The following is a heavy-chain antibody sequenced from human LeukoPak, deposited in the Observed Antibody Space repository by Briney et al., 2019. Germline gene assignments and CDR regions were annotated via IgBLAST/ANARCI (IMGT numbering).Heavy chain of an antibody. CDR3: AKSPEVRGVSLRDAFDI. Sequence: PGGSLRLSCAASGFTFDDYAMHWVRQAPGKGLEWVSGISWNSGSIGYADSVKGRFTISRDNAKNSLYLQMNSLRAEDTALYYCAKSPEVRGVSLRDAFDIWGQGTMVTVSS. D-gene: IGHD3-10*01. V-gene: IGHV3-9*01. J-gene: IGHJ3*02. CDR1: GFTFDDYA. CDR2: ISWNSGSI.